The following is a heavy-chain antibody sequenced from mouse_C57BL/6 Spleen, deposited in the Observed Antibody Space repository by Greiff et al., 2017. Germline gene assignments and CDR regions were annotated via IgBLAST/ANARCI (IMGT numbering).Heavy chain of an antibody. CDR3: TRGSLYDPYFDY. CDR2: ISSGGDYI. V-gene: IGHV5-9-1*02. J-gene: IGHJ2*01. CDR1: GFTFSSYA. Sequence: EVKVVESGEGLVKPGGSLKLSCAASGFTFSSYAMSWVRQTPEKRLEWVAYISSGGDYIYYADTVKGRFTISRDNARNTLYLQMSSLKSEDTAMYYCTRGSLYDPYFDYWGQGTTLTVSS. D-gene: IGHD2-3*01.